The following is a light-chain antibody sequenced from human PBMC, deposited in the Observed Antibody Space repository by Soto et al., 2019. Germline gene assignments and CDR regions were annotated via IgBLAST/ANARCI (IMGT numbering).Light chain of an antibody. CDR1: SSDSGSYNR. V-gene: IGLV2-18*02. J-gene: IGLJ1*01. CDR3: SSYTSSYTPPPYV. CDR2: EVS. Sequence: QSVLTQPPSVSGSPGRSVTISCTGTSSDSGSYNRVSWYQQPPGTAPKLMIYEVSNRPSGVPDRFSGSKSGNTASLTISGLQAEDEVDYYCSSYTSSYTPPPYVFGTGTKVTVL.